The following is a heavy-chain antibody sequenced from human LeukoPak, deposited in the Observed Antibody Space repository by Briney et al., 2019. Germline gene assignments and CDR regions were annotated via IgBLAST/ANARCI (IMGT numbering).Heavy chain of an antibody. V-gene: IGHV3-30-3*01. Sequence: GGSLRLSCAASGFTFSSYAMHWVRQAPGKGLEWVAVISYDGNNKYYADSVKGRFTISRDNSKNTLYLQMNSLRAEDTAVYYCARGGFDIWGQGTMVTVSS. CDR2: ISYDGNNK. J-gene: IGHJ3*02. CDR3: ARGGFDI. CDR1: GFTFSSYA.